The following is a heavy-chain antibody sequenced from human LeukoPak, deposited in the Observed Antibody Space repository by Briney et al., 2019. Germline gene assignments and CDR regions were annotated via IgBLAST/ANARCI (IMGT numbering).Heavy chain of an antibody. V-gene: IGHV3-11*04. Sequence: GGSLRLSCAASGFTFSDYYMSWIRQAPGKGLEWVSYISSSGSTMYYADSVKGRFTISRDNAKNSLYLQMNSLRAEDTAVYYCARFGPAATEFTQYYYYYMDVWGKGTTVTVSS. CDR1: GFTFSDYY. J-gene: IGHJ6*03. D-gene: IGHD2-2*01. CDR3: ARFGPAATEFTQYYYYYMDV. CDR2: ISSSGSTM.